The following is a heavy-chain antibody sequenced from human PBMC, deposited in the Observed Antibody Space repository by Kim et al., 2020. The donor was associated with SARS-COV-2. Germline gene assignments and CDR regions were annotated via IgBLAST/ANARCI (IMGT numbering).Heavy chain of an antibody. CDR1: GGSFSGYY. CDR3: ARVSSWGIIHIPGGYAYFDY. J-gene: IGHJ4*02. Sequence: SETLSLTCAVYGGSFSGYYWNWIRQPPGKGLEWIGEINHSGSTNYNPSLKSRVTISVDTSKNQFSLKLSSVTAADTAVYYCARVSSWGIIHIPGGYAYFDYWGQGTLVTVSS. V-gene: IGHV4-34*01. CDR2: INHSGST. D-gene: IGHD2-8*02.